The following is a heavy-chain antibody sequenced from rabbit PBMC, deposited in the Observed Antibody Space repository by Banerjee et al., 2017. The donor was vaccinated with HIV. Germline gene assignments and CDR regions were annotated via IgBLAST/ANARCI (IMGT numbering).Heavy chain of an antibody. CDR3: ARDASGGTWYFGL. D-gene: IGHD4-1*01. CDR2: IDGGSSGST. Sequence: EESGGDLVKPEGSLTLTCTASGFSFSSSYWICWVRQAPGKGLEWIACIDGGSSGSTYYASWAKGRFTISKTSSTTVSLQMTSLTVADTATYFCARDASGGTWYFGLWGPGTLVTVS. CDR1: GFSFSSSYW. V-gene: IGHV1S45*01. J-gene: IGHJ4*01.